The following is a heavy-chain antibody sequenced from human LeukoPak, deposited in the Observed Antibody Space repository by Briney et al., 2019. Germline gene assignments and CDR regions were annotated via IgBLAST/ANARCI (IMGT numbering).Heavy chain of an antibody. CDR3: ARQTSSSGWYGNWFDP. D-gene: IGHD6-19*01. J-gene: IGHJ5*02. CDR1: GGSISSYY. CDR2: IYYSGST. V-gene: IGHV4-59*08. Sequence: SDTLSLTCTVSGGSISSYYWSWIRQPPGKGLEWIGYIYYSGSTNYNPSLKSRVTISVDTSKNQFSLKLSSVTAADTAVYYCARQTSSSGWYGNWFDPWGQGTLVTVSS.